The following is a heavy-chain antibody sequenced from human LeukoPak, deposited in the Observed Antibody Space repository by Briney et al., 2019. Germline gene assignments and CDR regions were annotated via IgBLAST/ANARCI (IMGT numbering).Heavy chain of an antibody. D-gene: IGHD4-17*01. CDR2: ISSSSSTT. J-gene: IGHJ3*01. CDR1: GFTFSGYS. Sequence: GSLRLSCAASGFTFSGYSMNWVRQAPGKGLEWVPYISSSSSTTYYADSVQGRFTISRDNAKNSLYLQMDSLRDGDTAVYYCARYSTLTHAWSGYGFDVWGQGTMVTVSS. CDR3: ARYSTLTHAWSGYGFDV. V-gene: IGHV3-48*02.